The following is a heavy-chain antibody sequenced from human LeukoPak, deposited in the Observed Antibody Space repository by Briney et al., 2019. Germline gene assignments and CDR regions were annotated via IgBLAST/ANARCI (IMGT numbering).Heavy chain of an antibody. Sequence: KPGRSLRLSCAASGFTFSSYAMHWVRQAPGKGLEWVAVISYDGSNKYYADSVKGRFTISRDNSKNTLYLQMNSLRAEDTAVYYCARGRSLGHCSGENCHDVFHIWGQGTLVTVSS. V-gene: IGHV3-30-3*01. D-gene: IGHD2-15*01. J-gene: IGHJ3*02. CDR3: ARGRSLGHCSGENCHDVFHI. CDR2: ISYDGSNK. CDR1: GFTFSSYA.